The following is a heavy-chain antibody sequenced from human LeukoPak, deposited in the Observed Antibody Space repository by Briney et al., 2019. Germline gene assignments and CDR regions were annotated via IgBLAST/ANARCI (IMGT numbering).Heavy chain of an antibody. D-gene: IGHD6-13*01. V-gene: IGHV1-69*04. CDR1: GGTFSSYA. CDR3: ARGRMDSSSYGNWFDP. J-gene: IGHJ5*02. Sequence: SVKVSCKASGGTFSSYAISWVRQAPGQGLEWMGRIIPILGIANYAQKFQGRVTITADTSTSTAYMELSSLRSEDTAVYYCARGRMDSSSYGNWFDPWGQGTLVTVSS. CDR2: IIPILGIA.